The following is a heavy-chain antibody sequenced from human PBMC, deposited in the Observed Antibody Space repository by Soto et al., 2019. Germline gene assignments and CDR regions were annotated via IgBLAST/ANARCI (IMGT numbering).Heavy chain of an antibody. Sequence: GGSLRLSCAASGFTFSSYSMNWARQAPGKGLEWVSSISSSSSYIYYADSVKGRFTISRDNAKNSLYLQMNSLRAEDTAVYYCAVSIQYSSSWSYYYYGMDVWGQGTTVTVSS. D-gene: IGHD6-13*01. CDR3: AVSIQYSSSWSYYYYGMDV. V-gene: IGHV3-21*01. CDR1: GFTFSSYS. J-gene: IGHJ6*02. CDR2: ISSSSSYI.